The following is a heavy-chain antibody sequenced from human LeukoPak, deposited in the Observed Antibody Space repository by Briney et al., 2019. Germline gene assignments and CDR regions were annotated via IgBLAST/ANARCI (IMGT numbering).Heavy chain of an antibody. D-gene: IGHD3-3*01. CDR2: IIPIFGTA. CDR1: GGTFSSNA. CDR3: ARGIFEWLSNYYDY. J-gene: IGHJ4*02. V-gene: IGHV1-69*05. Sequence: GASVKVSCKASGGTFSSNAISWVRQAPGQGLEWMGRIIPIFGTANYAQKFQGRVTITTDESTSTAYMELSSLRSEDSAVYYCARGIFEWLSNYYDYWGQGTLVTVSS.